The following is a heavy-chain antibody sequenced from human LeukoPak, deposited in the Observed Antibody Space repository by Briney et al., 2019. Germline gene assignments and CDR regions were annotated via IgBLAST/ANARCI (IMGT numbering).Heavy chain of an antibody. CDR1: GGSISSSSYY. CDR3: ARDRTALTNWFDP. CDR2: IYTSGST. V-gene: IGHV4-61*02. Sequence: KPSETLPLTCTVSGGSISSSSYYWSWIRQPAGKGLEWIGRIYTSGSTNYNPSLKSRVTMSVDTSKNQFSLKLSSVTAADTAVYYCARDRTALTNWFDPWGQGTLVTVSS. D-gene: IGHD2-21*02. J-gene: IGHJ5*02.